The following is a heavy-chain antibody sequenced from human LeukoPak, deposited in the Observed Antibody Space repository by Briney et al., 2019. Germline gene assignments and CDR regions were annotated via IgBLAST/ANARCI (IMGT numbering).Heavy chain of an antibody. CDR1: GFTFSSYS. CDR2: ISSSSSYI. J-gene: IGHJ4*02. Sequence: AGGSLRLSCAASGFTFSSYSMNWVRQAPGKGLEWVSSISSSSSYIYYADSVKGRFTISRDNAKNSLYLQMNSLRAEDTAVYYCARGLGYAQYYFDYWGQGTLVTVSS. V-gene: IGHV3-21*01. CDR3: ARGLGYAQYYFDY. D-gene: IGHD2-8*01.